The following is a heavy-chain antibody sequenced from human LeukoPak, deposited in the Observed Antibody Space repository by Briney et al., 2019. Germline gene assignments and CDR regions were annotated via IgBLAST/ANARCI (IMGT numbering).Heavy chain of an antibody. V-gene: IGHV3-23*01. CDR2: ISGSGGST. Sequence: GGSLRLSCAASGFTFSSYAMSWVRQAPGKGLEWVSAISGSGGSTYYADSVKGRFTISRDNSKNTLYLQMNSLRAEDTAVYYCAKDAGYDFWSGYRTGSDAFDIWGQGTMVTVSS. CDR3: AKDAGYDFWSGYRTGSDAFDI. D-gene: IGHD3-3*01. CDR1: GFTFSSYA. J-gene: IGHJ3*02.